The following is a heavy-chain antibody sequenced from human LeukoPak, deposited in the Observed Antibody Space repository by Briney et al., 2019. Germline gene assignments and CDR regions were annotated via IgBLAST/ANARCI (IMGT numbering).Heavy chain of an antibody. CDR3: ARALGHYYDSQNQGGDY. CDR2: ISYDGRNK. V-gene: IGHV3-30-3*01. Sequence: GGSLRLSCAASGFTLSIYAMHWVRQAPGKGLEWVAVISYDGRNKYYADSVKGRFTISRDNSKNTLYLQMNSLRAEDTAVYYCARALGHYYDSQNQGGDYWGQGTLVTVSS. D-gene: IGHD3-16*01. J-gene: IGHJ4*02. CDR1: GFTLSIYA.